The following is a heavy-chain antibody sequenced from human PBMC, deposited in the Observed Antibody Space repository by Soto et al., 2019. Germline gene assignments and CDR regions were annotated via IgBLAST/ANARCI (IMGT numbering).Heavy chain of an antibody. V-gene: IGHV4-39*01. J-gene: IGHJ5*01. D-gene: IGHD2-21*01. CDR3: GRVVEGDTRHTDPDS. Sequence: SETLSLTCTVSGVSIHNSHTFWAWICQPPGKGLQFIASVYHNGGAHYNSSLKSRVTISVDTANNQVSLRMRSLTAADTAFYYCGRVVEGDTRHTDPDSWGQGILVTVSS. CDR2: VYHNGGA. CDR1: GVSIHNSHTF.